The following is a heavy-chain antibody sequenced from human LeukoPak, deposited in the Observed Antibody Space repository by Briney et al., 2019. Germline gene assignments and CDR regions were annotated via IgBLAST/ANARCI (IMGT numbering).Heavy chain of an antibody. CDR3: ARDRYDSSGYYSNSYFDY. CDR2: ISGSGGST. CDR1: GFTFSSYA. D-gene: IGHD3-22*01. V-gene: IGHV3-23*01. J-gene: IGHJ4*02. Sequence: GGSLRLSCAASGFTFSSYAMSWVRQAPGKGLEWVSAISGSGGSTYYADSVKGRFTISRDNSKNTLYLQMNSLRAEDTAVYYCARDRYDSSGYYSNSYFDYWGQGTLVTVSS.